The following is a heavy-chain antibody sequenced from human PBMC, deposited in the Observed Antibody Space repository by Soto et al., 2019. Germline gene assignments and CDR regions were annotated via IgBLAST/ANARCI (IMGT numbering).Heavy chain of an antibody. J-gene: IGHJ4*02. Sequence: EVQLLESGGGLVQPGESLRLSCAASGFSFTTYVMGWVRQAPGMGLEWVSGISASGDSTFYAESVEGRFTISRDNSKNSLYLKMNSQRVDDTAIYHCAKGAWGGSHPPNIYYFDVWGQGTLVTVSS. V-gene: IGHV3-23*01. D-gene: IGHD1-26*01. CDR1: GFSFTTYV. CDR2: ISASGDST. CDR3: AKGAWGGSHPPNIYYFDV.